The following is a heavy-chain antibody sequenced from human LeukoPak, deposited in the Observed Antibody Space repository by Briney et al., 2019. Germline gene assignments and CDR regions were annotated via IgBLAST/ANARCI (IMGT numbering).Heavy chain of an antibody. CDR2: IWYDGSNK. V-gene: IGHV3-33*01. Sequence: GGSLRLSCAASGFTFSSYGMHWVRQAPGKGLEWVAVIWYDGSNKYYADSVKGRFTISRDNSKNTLYLHLNSLRAEDTAVYYCARGRGYNFDYWGQGTLVTVSS. J-gene: IGHJ4*02. CDR1: GFTFSSYG. D-gene: IGHD5-18*01. CDR3: ARGRGYNFDY.